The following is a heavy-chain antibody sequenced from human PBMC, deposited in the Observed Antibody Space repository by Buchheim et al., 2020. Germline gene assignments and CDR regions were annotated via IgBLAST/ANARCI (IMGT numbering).Heavy chain of an antibody. Sequence: QVQLQQWGAGLLKPSETLSLTCAVYGGSFSGYYWSWIRQPPGKGLEWIGEINHSGSTNHNPSLKSRVTISVDTSKNQFSLKLSSVTAADTAVYYCARVGSIAARLRSFYYYGMDVGGQGTT. CDR1: GGSFSGYY. CDR3: ARVGSIAARLRSFYYYGMDV. CDR2: INHSGST. D-gene: IGHD6-6*01. J-gene: IGHJ6*02. V-gene: IGHV4-34*01.